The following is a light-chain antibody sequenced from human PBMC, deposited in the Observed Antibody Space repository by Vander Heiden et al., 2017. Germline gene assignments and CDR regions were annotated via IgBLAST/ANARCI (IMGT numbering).Light chain of an antibody. V-gene: IGLV3-21*01. CDR2: DDT. Sequence: SYVLTQPPSVSVAPGETARLTCGGDNIKNKHVPWYQQKPGQAPVLVVYDDTDRPSGIPERFSGSNSGNSATLTIRRVVAGDEADYYCQVWDSGTNHVVFGGGTQLTVL. CDR1: NIKNKH. CDR3: QVWDSGTNHVV. J-gene: IGLJ3*02.